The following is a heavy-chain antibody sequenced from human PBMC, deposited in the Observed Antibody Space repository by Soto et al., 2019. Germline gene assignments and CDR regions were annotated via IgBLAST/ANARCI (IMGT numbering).Heavy chain of an antibody. Sequence: PSETLSLTCTVSGGSINSYCWSWIRQPAGKGLEWIGRIYTSGSTNYNPSLKSRVTMSVDTSKNQFFLKLSSVTAADTAVYYCASLYRPSRVVGVNRHWYFDLWGRGTLVTVSS. CDR1: GGSINSYC. V-gene: IGHV4-4*07. J-gene: IGHJ2*01. CDR3: ASLYRPSRVVGVNRHWYFDL. D-gene: IGHD2-21*01. CDR2: IYTSGST.